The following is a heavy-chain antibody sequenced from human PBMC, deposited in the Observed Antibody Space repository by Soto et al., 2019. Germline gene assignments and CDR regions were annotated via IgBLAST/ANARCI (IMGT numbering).Heavy chain of an antibody. CDR3: ARFHSGYSPIGVGSTPGDY. D-gene: IGHD3-22*01. J-gene: IGHJ4*02. CDR1: GGSFSGYY. CDR2: INYSGST. V-gene: IGHV4-34*01. Sequence: PSETLSLTCAVYGGSFSGYYWTWIRQPPGKGLEWIGYINYSGSTNYNPSLKSRVTISVDTSKNQFSLKLSSVTAADTAVYYCARFHSGYSPIGVGSTPGDYWGQGTLVTVSS.